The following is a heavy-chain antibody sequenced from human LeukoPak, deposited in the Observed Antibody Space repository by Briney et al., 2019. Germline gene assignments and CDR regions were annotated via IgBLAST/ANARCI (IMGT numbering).Heavy chain of an antibody. CDR3: ARGGYYGLGNDFRFDP. Sequence: ASETLSLTCTVSGGSINSYYWSWIRQPPGKGLEWIGYIYHSGSANYKPSLESRVTISVDTSKNQFSLKLSSVTAADTAVYYCARGGYYGLGNDFRFDPWGQGTLVTVSS. V-gene: IGHV4-59*01. J-gene: IGHJ5*02. CDR1: GGSINSYY. D-gene: IGHD3-10*01. CDR2: IYHSGSA.